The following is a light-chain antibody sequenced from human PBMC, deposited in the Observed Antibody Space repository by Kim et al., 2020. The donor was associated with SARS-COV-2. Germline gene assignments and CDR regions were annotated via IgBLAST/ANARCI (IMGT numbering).Light chain of an antibody. J-gene: IGLJ1*01. CDR2: VGTGGIVG. Sequence: CTLSSGYSNYKVDWYRQRPGKGPRFVMRVGTGGIVGSKGDGIPDRFSVLGSGLNRYLTIKNIQEEDESDYHCGADHGSGSNFVYVFGTGTKVTVL. CDR1: SGYSNYK. CDR3: GADHGSGSNFVYV. V-gene: IGLV9-49*01.